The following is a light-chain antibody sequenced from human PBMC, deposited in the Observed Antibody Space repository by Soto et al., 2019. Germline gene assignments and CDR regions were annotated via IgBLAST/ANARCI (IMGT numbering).Light chain of an antibody. CDR2: AAS. Sequence: IQMTQSPSSLSASVGDRVTITCRASLGIRNDLGWYQQKPGKAPKLLIYAASSLQSGVPSRFSGSGSGTDLTLTISNLQPEDFATYYCLQDYNYPYTFGRGTKVDIK. J-gene: IGKJ2*01. V-gene: IGKV1-6*01. CDR3: LQDYNYPYT. CDR1: LGIRND.